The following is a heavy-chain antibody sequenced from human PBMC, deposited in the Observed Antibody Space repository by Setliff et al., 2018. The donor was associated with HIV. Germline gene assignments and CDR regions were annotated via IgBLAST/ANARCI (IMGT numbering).Heavy chain of an antibody. Sequence: ETLSLTCTVSGGSFSTYYWSWIRQPAGEGPEYIGRVHSTGTTIYNPSLKSRVTMPVDASKNQLSLKLRSVTAADTAVYYCARARITMIGGRLEPYAFDRWGQGTKVTVSS. V-gene: IGHV4-4*07. CDR2: VHSTGTT. J-gene: IGHJ3*01. CDR1: GGSFSTYY. CDR3: ARARITMIGGRLEPYAFDR. D-gene: IGHD3-10*01.